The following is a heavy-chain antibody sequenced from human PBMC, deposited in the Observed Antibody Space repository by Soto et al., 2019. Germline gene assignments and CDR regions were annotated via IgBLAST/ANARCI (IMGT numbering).Heavy chain of an antibody. CDR3: ARESEDLTSNFDY. CDR2: ISSTTNYI. CDR1: GFTFTRYS. Sequence: GGSLRLSCGASGFTFTRYSMNWVRPAPGKGLEWVSSISSTTNYIYYGDSMKGRFTISRDNAKNSLYLEMNSLRAEDTAVYYCARESEDLTSNFDYWGQGTLVTVSS. V-gene: IGHV3-21*06. J-gene: IGHJ4*02.